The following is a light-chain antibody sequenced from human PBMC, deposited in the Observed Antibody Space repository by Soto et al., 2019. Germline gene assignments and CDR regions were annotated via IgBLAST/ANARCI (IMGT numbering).Light chain of an antibody. V-gene: IGLV2-14*01. Sequence: QSVLTQPASVSGSPGQSLTISCTGTGSDFGGNNYVSWYQQHPGTAPKLMISYVSNRPSGVPNRFSASKSGNTASLRISGLQAEDEADYYCSSYTPAPSTQVFGSGTKVTVL. J-gene: IGLJ1*01. CDR3: SSYTPAPSTQV. CDR2: YVS. CDR1: GSDFGGNNY.